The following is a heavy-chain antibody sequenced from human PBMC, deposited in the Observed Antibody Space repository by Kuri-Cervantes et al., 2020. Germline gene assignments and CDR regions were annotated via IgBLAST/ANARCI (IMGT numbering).Heavy chain of an antibody. V-gene: IGHV3-9*01. Sequence: SLKISCAASGFTFDEYAMHWVRQAPGKGLEWVSGISWNSGGIGYADSVKGRFTISRDNAKNSLYLQMNSLRAEDTAVYYCVRDRDRSGYFYVDYWGRGTLVTVSS. D-gene: IGHD3-22*01. CDR1: GFTFDEYA. CDR2: ISWNSGGI. CDR3: VRDRDRSGYFYVDY. J-gene: IGHJ4*02.